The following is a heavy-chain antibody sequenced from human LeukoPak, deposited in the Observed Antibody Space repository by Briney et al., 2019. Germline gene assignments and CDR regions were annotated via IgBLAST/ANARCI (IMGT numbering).Heavy chain of an antibody. CDR1: GGSISSSSYY. J-gene: IGHJ4*02. CDR2: IYYSGST. D-gene: IGHD3-22*01. CDR3: ASYRDSIGYYYVLYFDY. V-gene: IGHV4-39*01. Sequence: SETLSLTCTVSGGSISSSSYYWGWIRQPPGKGLEWIGSIYYSGSTYYNPSLKSRVTISVDTSKNQFSLKLSSVTAADTAVYYCASYRDSIGYYYVLYFDYWGQGTLVTASS.